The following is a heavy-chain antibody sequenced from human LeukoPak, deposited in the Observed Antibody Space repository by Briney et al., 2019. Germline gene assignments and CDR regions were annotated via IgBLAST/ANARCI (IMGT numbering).Heavy chain of an antibody. J-gene: IGHJ4*02. CDR3: ARGRGKLQPFDY. V-gene: IGHV3-7*01. Sequence: SGGSLRLSCAASGFTFSSYWMSWVRQAPGKGLEWVANIKHDGSEKYYVDSVKGRFAISRDNGKNSLYLQMNSLRVEDMAVYYCARGRGKLQPFDYWGQGTLVAVSS. CDR2: IKHDGSEK. D-gene: IGHD4-23*01. CDR1: GFTFSSYW.